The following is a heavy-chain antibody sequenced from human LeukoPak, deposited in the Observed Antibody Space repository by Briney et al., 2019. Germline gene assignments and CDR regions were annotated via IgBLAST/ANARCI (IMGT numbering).Heavy chain of an antibody. J-gene: IGHJ4*02. CDR1: GFTFGDFS. D-gene: IGHD2-8*01. V-gene: IGHV3-23*01. CDR2: ISGSGGST. Sequence: GRSLRLSCTVSGFTFGDFSMTWVRQAPGKGLEWVSAISGSGGSTYYADSVKGRFTISRDNSKNTLYLQMNSLRADDTAVYYCAKMVREFYTISYYFDYWGQGTLVTVSS. CDR3: AKMVREFYTISYYFDY.